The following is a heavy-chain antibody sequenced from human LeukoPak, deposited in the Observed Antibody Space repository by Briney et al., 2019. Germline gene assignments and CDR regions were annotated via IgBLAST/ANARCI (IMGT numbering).Heavy chain of an antibody. J-gene: IGHJ6*02. CDR3: ASCFWSGYKSSYYYGMDV. D-gene: IGHD3-3*01. Sequence: ASVKVSCKASGGTFSGYTISWVRLAPGQGLEWMGRIIPILGIANYAQKFQGRVTITADKSTSTAYMELSSLRSEDTAVYYCASCFWSGYKSSYYYGMDVWGQGTTVTVSS. V-gene: IGHV1-69*02. CDR1: GGTFSGYT. CDR2: IIPILGIA.